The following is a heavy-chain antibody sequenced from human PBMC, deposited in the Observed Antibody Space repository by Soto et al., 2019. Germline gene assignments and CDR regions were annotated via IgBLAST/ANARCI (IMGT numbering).Heavy chain of an antibody. CDR1: GCTFTSYG. V-gene: IGHV1-18*01. CDR2: ISAYNGNT. J-gene: IGHJ5*02. Sequence: ASVKVSCKASGCTFTSYGISWVRQAPGQGLEWMGWISAYNGNTNYAQKLQGRVTMTTDTSTSTAYMELRSLRSDDTAVYYCARDVAVADDNWFDPWGQGTLVTVSS. CDR3: ARDVAVADDNWFDP. D-gene: IGHD6-19*01.